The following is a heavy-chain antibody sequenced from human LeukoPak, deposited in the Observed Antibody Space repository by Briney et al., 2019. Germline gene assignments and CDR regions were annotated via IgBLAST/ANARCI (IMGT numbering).Heavy chain of an antibody. CDR3: ARTTEGYAGGPGYSYYYYMDV. CDR1: GGSIRSYY. Sequence: SETLSLTCTVSGGSIRSYYWSWIRQPPGKGLEWIGSLYYSGSTNYNPSFKSRVTISVDTSKNQFSLKLSSVTAADTAVYYCARTTEGYAGGPGYSYYYYMDVWGKGTTVTISS. J-gene: IGHJ6*03. CDR2: LYYSGST. V-gene: IGHV4-59*01. D-gene: IGHD5-12*01.